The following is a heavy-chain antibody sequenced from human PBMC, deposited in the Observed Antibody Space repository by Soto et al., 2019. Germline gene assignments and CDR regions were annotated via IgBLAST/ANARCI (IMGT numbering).Heavy chain of an antibody. CDR3: ARAYGLYDTYGMDV. D-gene: IGHD3-10*01. V-gene: IGHV4-59*12. CDR1: RGFISSYY. CDR2: IYYNGNT. Sequence: QVQLQQSDPGLVKPSETLSLTCTVSRGFISSYYWSWIRQPPGKRLEWMGYIYYNGNTKSNPSLESRVTLSVDTSKNQFSLKLSSATPADTAVYYCARAYGLYDTYGMDVWGQGTTVTVSS. J-gene: IGHJ6*02.